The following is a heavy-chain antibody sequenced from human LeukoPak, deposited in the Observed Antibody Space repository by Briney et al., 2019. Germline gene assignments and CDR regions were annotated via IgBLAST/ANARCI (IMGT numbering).Heavy chain of an antibody. Sequence: SVKVSCKASGGTFSSYAISWVRQAPGQGLEWMGRIIPILGIANYAQKFQGRVTITADKSTSTAYMELSSLRSEDTAVYYYARDGFSSYYFDYWGQGTLVTVSS. CDR3: ARDGFSSYYFDY. D-gene: IGHD5-12*01. CDR2: IIPILGIA. CDR1: GGTFSSYA. J-gene: IGHJ4*02. V-gene: IGHV1-69*04.